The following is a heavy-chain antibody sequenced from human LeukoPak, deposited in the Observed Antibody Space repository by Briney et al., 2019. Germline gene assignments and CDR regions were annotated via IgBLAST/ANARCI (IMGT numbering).Heavy chain of an antibody. D-gene: IGHD2-21*01. CDR1: GLIFNRYA. Sequence: GGSLRLSCAASGLIFNRYALSSVRQAPGKGLEWVSAISGSGSTTYYTDSVKGRFTISRDNSKNTLYLQMISLGAEDTAIYYCAKVASYCGGDCYYDAFDIWGQGTMVTVSS. CDR2: ISGSGSTT. J-gene: IGHJ3*02. CDR3: AKVASYCGGDCYYDAFDI. V-gene: IGHV3-23*01.